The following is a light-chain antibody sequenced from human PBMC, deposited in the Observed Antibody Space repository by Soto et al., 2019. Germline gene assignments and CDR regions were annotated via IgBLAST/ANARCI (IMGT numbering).Light chain of an antibody. CDR3: AAWYASLRSHV. V-gene: IGLV1-47*01. CDR1: SFSVGRNY. Sequence: QSALNQPPSPSGAPRQSGPITCFGNSFSVGRNYVYWYQQLPGTAPKLLIYANDQRPSGVPDRFSGSKSGTLASLAISGLRSEDEADYYCAAWYASLRSHVFGTGTKVTVL. CDR2: AND. J-gene: IGLJ1*01.